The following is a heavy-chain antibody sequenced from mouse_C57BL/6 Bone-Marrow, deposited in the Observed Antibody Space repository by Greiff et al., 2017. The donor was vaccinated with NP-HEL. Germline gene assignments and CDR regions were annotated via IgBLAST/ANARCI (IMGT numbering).Heavy chain of an antibody. CDR2: ISNGGGST. CDR3: ARLYGYDGFAY. Sequence: EVKLVESGGGLVQPGGSLKLSCAASGLTFSDYYMYWVRQTPEKRLEWVAYISNGGGSTYYPDTVKGRFTISRDNAKNTLYLQMSRLKSEDTAMYYCARLYGYDGFAYWGQGTLVTVSA. V-gene: IGHV5-12*01. J-gene: IGHJ3*01. D-gene: IGHD2-2*01. CDR1: GLTFSDYY.